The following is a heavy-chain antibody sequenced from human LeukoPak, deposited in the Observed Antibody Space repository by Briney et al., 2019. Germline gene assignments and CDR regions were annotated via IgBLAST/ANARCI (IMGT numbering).Heavy chain of an antibody. Sequence: PSETLSLTCAVYGGSFSGYYWSWIRQPPVKGLEWIGEINHSGSTNYNPSLKSRVTISVDTSKNQFSLKLSSVTAADTAVYYCARGPRGAASPRYFDYWGQGTLVTVSS. V-gene: IGHV4-34*01. J-gene: IGHJ4*02. CDR2: INHSGST. CDR1: GGSFSGYY. CDR3: ARGPRGAASPRYFDY. D-gene: IGHD6-6*01.